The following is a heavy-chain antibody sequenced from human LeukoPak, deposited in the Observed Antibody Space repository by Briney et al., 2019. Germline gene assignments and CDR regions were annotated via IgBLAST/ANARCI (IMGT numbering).Heavy chain of an antibody. V-gene: IGHV5-51*01. CDR1: GYIFTHYW. CDR2: IYPADSDT. Sequence: GESLKISCQVSGYIFTHYWIGWVRQMPGKGLESMGIIYPADSDTTSSPSFQGQVTISVDKSISTVYLQWSSLKASDTAMYYCARQSRDGSKTRGYFFDYWGQGTLVTVSS. J-gene: IGHJ4*02. D-gene: IGHD3-10*01. CDR3: ARQSRDGSKTRGYFFDY.